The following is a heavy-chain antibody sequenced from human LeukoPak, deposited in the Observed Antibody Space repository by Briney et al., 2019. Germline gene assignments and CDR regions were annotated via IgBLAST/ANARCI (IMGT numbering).Heavy chain of an antibody. CDR3: ARDLGSSRHYYYYYGMDV. Sequence: ASVKVSCKASGYTFTGYYIHWVRQAPGQGLEWMGWINPNSGGTNYAKKFQGRVNMTRDTSISTAYMELSRLRSDDTAVYYCARDLGSSRHYYYYYGMDVWGQGTTVTVSS. V-gene: IGHV1-2*02. J-gene: IGHJ6*02. D-gene: IGHD1-26*01. CDR1: GYTFTGYY. CDR2: INPNSGGT.